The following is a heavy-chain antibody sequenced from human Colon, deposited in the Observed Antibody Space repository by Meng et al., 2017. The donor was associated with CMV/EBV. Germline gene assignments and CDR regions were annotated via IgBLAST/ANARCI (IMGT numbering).Heavy chain of an antibody. CDR3: ARDLTTTLDY. D-gene: IGHD1-14*01. CDR2: ISTISGFM. Sequence: GGSLRLSCAASGFTSSSFGMNWVRQAPGKGLEWVSSISTISGFMYYADSVRGRFTISRDNAKNSVYLQMNSLRAEDTAVYYCARDLTTTLDYWGQGTLVTVSS. CDR1: GFTSSSFG. J-gene: IGHJ4*02. V-gene: IGHV3-21*01.